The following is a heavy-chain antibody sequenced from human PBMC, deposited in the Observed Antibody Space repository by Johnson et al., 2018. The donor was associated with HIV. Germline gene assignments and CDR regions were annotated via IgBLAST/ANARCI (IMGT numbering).Heavy chain of an antibody. Sequence: VQLVESGGGLVQPGGSLRLSCGASAFTFSSNDMKWVRQAPGKGLEWVAVISYDGSNQYYADSVKGRFTISRDTSKKSVFLQMNNLRPEDTAVYYCAKETRDSRSAFDVWGQGTLVTVSS. V-gene: IGHV3-30*18. CDR3: AKETRDSRSAFDV. CDR1: AFTFSSND. CDR2: ISYDGSNQ. J-gene: IGHJ3*01. D-gene: IGHD4-11*01.